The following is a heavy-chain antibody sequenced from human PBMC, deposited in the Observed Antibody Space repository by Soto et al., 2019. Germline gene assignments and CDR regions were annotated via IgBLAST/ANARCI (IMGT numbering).Heavy chain of an antibody. J-gene: IGHJ4*02. CDR1: GFTVSSYA. CDR3: AKDRLHLGELSPAPFDY. CDR2: ISGSGGRQ. Sequence: GGSLRLSCAASGFTVSSYAMSWVRQAPGKGLEWVSAISGSGGRQYYGASVKGRFTFARDTSKNTLSLQMNSLRAEDTAVYYCAKDRLHLGELSPAPFDYWGQGTLVTVSS. V-gene: IGHV3-23*01. D-gene: IGHD3-16*02.